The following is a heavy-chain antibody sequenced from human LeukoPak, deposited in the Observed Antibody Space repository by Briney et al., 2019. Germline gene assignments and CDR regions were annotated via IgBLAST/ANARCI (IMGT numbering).Heavy chain of an antibody. Sequence: ASVKVSCKASGYTFTSYGISWVRQAPGQGLEWMAWINPNSGGTNYAQKFQGRVTMTRDTSISTAYMELSRLRSDDTAVYYCARVVVPAVAQNWFDPWGQGTLVTVSS. CDR1: GYTFTSYG. J-gene: IGHJ5*02. D-gene: IGHD2-2*01. CDR3: ARVVVPAVAQNWFDP. V-gene: IGHV1-2*02. CDR2: INPNSGGT.